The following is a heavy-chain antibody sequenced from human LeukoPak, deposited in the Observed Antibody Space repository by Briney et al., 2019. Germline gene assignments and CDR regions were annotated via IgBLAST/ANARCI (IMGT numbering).Heavy chain of an antibody. CDR2: IIPILGIA. D-gene: IGHD6-6*01. CDR1: GGTFSSYT. J-gene: IGHJ4*02. Sequence: SAKVSCKASGGTFSSYTISWVRQAPGQGLEWMGRIIPILGIASYAQKFQGRVTITADKSTGTAYMELSSLRSEDTAVYYCARAPWPSSAFDYWGQGTLVTVSS. CDR3: ARAPWPSSAFDY. V-gene: IGHV1-69*02.